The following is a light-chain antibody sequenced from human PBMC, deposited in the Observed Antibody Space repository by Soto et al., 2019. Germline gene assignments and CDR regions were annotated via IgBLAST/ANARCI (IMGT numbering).Light chain of an antibody. J-gene: IGKJ4*01. Sequence: DIQLTQSPSFLSASVGDRVTITCRASQGISDYLAWYQQRPGKAPKLLIYKASSLEGGVPSRFSGSGSGTEFTLTISSLQPDDFGTYYCQQYDTSPLTFGGGTKVDIK. CDR2: KAS. CDR1: QGISDY. V-gene: IGKV1-9*01. CDR3: QQYDTSPLT.